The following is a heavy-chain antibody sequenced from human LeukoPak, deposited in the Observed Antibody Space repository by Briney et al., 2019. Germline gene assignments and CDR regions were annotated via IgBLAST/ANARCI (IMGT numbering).Heavy chain of an antibody. D-gene: IGHD6-19*01. CDR2: IYHSGST. Sequence: SGTLSLTCAVSGGSISSSNWWSWVRQPPGKGLEWIGEIYHSGSTNYNPSLKSRVTISVDKSKNQFSLKLSSVTAADTAVYYCARDLGTIAVAGTRGYNWFDPWGQGTLVTVSS. CDR1: GGSISSSNW. J-gene: IGHJ5*02. CDR3: ARDLGTIAVAGTRGYNWFDP. V-gene: IGHV4-4*02.